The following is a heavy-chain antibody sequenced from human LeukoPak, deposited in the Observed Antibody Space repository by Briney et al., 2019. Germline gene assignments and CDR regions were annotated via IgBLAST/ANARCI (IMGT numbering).Heavy chain of an antibody. J-gene: IGHJ5*02. CDR1: GYTFTSYA. D-gene: IGHD2-15*01. Sequence: ASVKVSCKASGYTFTSYAMHWVRQAPGQRLEWMGWINAGNGNTKYSQKFRGRVTITRDTSASTAYMELSSLRSEDTAVYYCARAIHCSGGSCYSSTWFDPWGQGTLVTVSS. CDR3: ARAIHCSGGSCYSSTWFDP. CDR2: INAGNGNT. V-gene: IGHV1-3*01.